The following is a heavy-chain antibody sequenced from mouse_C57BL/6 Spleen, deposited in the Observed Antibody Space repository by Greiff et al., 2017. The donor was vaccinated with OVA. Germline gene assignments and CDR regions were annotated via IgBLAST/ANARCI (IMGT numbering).Heavy chain of an antibody. CDR2: IYPRSGNT. V-gene: IGHV1-81*01. D-gene: IGHD1-1*01. J-gene: IGHJ2*01. CDR1: GYTFTSYG. Sequence: QVQLQQSGAELARPGASVKLSCKASGYTFTSYGISWVKQRTGQGLEWIGEIYPRSGNTYYNEKFKGKATLTAEKSSSTAYMELRSLTSEDSAVYFCARDLYYYGSRGYFDYWGQGTTLTVSS. CDR3: ARDLYYYGSRGYFDY.